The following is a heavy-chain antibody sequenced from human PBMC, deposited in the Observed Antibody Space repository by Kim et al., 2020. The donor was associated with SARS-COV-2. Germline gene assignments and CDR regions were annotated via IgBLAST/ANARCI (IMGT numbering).Heavy chain of an antibody. J-gene: IGHJ1*01. CDR3: ARTLTVAGGEYFQL. V-gene: IGHV1-3*01. CDR1: GYIFTNYA. Sequence: ASVKVSCKASGYIFTNYAIHWVRQAPGQRLELMGWITAGNGNTKYSQKFQGRVTITRDTSTSTAYMELSSLRSEDTAMYYCARTLTVAGGEYFQLWGQGTLVTVSS. D-gene: IGHD6-19*01. CDR2: ITAGNGNT.